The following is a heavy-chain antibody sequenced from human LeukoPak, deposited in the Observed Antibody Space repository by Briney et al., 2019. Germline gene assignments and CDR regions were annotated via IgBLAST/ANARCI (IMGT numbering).Heavy chain of an antibody. CDR1: GFTSSIYA. J-gene: IGHJ3*02. V-gene: IGHV3-23*01. Sequence: GGSLRLSCAASGFTSSIYAMSLVRQAPGKGLEWVSGISASGGSTFYADSVKGRFTISRDNSKNTLYLQMNGLRVEDTAVYYCVREGPRGLAFDIWGQGTMVTVSS. D-gene: IGHD3/OR15-3a*01. CDR3: VREGPRGLAFDI. CDR2: ISASGGST.